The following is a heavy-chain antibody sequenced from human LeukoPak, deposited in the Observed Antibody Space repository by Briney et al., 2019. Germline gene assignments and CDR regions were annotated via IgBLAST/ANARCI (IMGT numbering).Heavy chain of an antibody. V-gene: IGHV3-11*01. CDR1: GFTFSDYY. Sequence: PGGSLRLSCAASGFTFSDYYMSWIRQAPGKGLEWVSYISSSGSTIYYADSVKGRFTISRDNAKNSLYLQMNSLRAEDTAVYYCASDSIFGVVEYYYGMDVWGQGTTVTVSS. CDR2: ISSSGSTI. D-gene: IGHD3-3*01. J-gene: IGHJ6*02. CDR3: ASDSIFGVVEYYYGMDV.